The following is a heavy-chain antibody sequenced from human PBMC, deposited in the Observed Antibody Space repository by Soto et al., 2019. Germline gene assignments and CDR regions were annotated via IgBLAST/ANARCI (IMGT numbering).Heavy chain of an antibody. CDR2: IYYSGST. Sequence: SETLSLTCTVSGGSISSGDYYWSWIRQPPGKGLEWIGYIYYSGSTYYNPSLKSRVTISVDTSKNQFSLKLSSVTAADTAVYYCARERYFEWLLPGVTVYWGQGTLVTVSS. CDR1: GGSISSGDYY. V-gene: IGHV4-30-4*01. D-gene: IGHD3-9*01. CDR3: ARERYFEWLLPGVTVY. J-gene: IGHJ4*02.